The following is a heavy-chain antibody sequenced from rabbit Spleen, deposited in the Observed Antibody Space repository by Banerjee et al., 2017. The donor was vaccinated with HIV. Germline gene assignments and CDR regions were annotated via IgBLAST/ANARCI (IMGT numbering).Heavy chain of an antibody. J-gene: IGHJ4*01. CDR2: INAVTGKA. V-gene: IGHV1S40*01. CDR1: GFSFSSSDY. Sequence: QSLEESGGGLVQPEGSLALTCKASGFSFSSSDYMCWVRQAPGKGLEWIACINAVTGKAVYASWAKGRFTITKTASTTVTLQMTSVTAADTATYLCARGQAYYGYGYADYAFNLWGPGTLVTVS. D-gene: IGHD6-1*01. CDR3: ARGQAYYGYGYADYAFNL.